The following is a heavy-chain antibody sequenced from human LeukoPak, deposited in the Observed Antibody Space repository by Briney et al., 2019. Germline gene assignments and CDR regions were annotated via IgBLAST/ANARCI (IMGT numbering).Heavy chain of an antibody. D-gene: IGHD3-22*01. CDR1: GYTFTSYY. V-gene: IGHV1-46*01. CDR3: ARDDSSGTSPHAFDI. J-gene: IGHJ3*02. CDR2: INPSGGST. Sequence: GASVKVSCKASGYTFTSYYMHWVRQAPGQGLEWMGIINPSGGSTSYAQKFQGRVTMTRDTSTSTVYMELSSLRSEDTAVYYCARDDSSGTSPHAFDIWGQGTMVTVSS.